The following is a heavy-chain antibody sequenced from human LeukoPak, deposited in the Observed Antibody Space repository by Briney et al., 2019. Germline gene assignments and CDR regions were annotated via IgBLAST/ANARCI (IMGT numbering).Heavy chain of an antibody. J-gene: IGHJ4*02. CDR1: EFTFTSYE. CDR2: ISSSGSTI. CDR3: ARGVHYDFWSGYSTFDY. V-gene: IGHV3-48*03. Sequence: PGGSLRLSCAASEFTFTSYEMNWVRQAPGKGLEWVSYISSSGSTIYYADSVKGRFTISRDNSKNTLYLQMNSLRAEDTAVYYCARGVHYDFWSGYSTFDYWGQGTLVTVSS. D-gene: IGHD3-3*01.